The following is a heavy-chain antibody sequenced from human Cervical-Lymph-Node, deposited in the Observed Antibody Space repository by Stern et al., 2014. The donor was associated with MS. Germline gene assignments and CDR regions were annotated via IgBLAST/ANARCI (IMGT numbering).Heavy chain of an antibody. J-gene: IGHJ6*02. Sequence: DVQLVESGGGLVKPVGSLRLSCVVSGFTFSRLSMNWVRQAPGKRLKWVSSISSSSEYIYYADSCKGQFTIIRDNPMDSLYLQMNSLRAEDTAIYYCANYVLGYYYGMDVGGQGTTVTVSS. V-gene: IGHV3-21*01. CDR3: ANYVLGYYYGMDV. D-gene: IGHD3-16*01. CDR2: ISSSSEYI. CDR1: GFTFSRLS.